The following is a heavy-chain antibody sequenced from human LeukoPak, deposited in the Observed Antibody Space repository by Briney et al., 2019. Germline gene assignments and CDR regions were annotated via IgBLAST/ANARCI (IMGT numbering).Heavy chain of an antibody. J-gene: IGHJ3*02. CDR3: ARVVNDGSGSYGAFDI. V-gene: IGHV4-39*07. CDR2: IYTSGST. D-gene: IGHD3-10*01. Sequence: SETLSLTCTVSGGSISSSSYYWGWIRQPPGKGLEWIGRIYTSGSTSYNPSLKSRVTMSVDTSKNQFSLKLSSVTAADTAVYYCARVVNDGSGSYGAFDIWGQGTMVTVSS. CDR1: GGSISSSSYY.